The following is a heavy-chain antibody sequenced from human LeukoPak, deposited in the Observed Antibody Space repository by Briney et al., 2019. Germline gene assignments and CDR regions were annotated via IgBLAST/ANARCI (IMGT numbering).Heavy chain of an antibody. J-gene: IGHJ5*02. V-gene: IGHV4-38-2*02. Sequence: SETLSLTCTVSGYSISSGYYWGWIRQPPGKGLEWIGSIYHSGSTYYNPSLKSRVTISVDTSKNQFSLKLSSVTAADTAVYYCARTLWFGEMGGFDRFDPWGQGTLVTVSS. CDR2: IYHSGST. CDR3: ARTLWFGEMGGFDRFDP. D-gene: IGHD3-10*01. CDR1: GYSISSGYY.